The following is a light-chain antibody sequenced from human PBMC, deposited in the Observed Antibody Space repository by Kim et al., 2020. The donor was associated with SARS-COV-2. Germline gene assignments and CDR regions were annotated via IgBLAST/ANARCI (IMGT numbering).Light chain of an antibody. Sequence: DIQMTQSPSTLSASVGERVIITCRASQSITNWLAWYQQKPGKAPKLLIYKASSLESGVPSRFSGSGSGTEFTLTISSLQPDDCATYYCQENNSYMWTFGQGTKVDIK. J-gene: IGKJ1*01. V-gene: IGKV1-5*03. CDR1: QSITNW. CDR3: QENNSYMWT. CDR2: KAS.